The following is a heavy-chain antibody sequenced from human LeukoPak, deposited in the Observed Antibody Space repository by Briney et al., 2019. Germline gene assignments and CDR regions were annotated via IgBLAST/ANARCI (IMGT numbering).Heavy chain of an antibody. CDR1: GYTFITYY. CDR2: INPSGGST. V-gene: IGHV1-46*01. J-gene: IGHJ6*02. Sequence: ASVKVSCKASGYTFITYYIHWVRQAPGQGLEWMGIINPSGGSTSYAQKFQGRVTMTRDTSTSTVYMELNSLRSEDTAVYYCASLPLAAAGNYYYGMDVWGQGTTVTVSS. D-gene: IGHD6-13*01. CDR3: ASLPLAAAGNYYYGMDV.